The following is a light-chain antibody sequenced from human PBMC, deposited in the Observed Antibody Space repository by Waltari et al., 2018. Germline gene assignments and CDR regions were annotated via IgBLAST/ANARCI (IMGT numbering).Light chain of an antibody. J-gene: IGLJ3*02. CDR3: AAWDDSLSGRV. CDR2: RNN. Sequence: QPVLTQPPSASGTPGQRVTISSPGIRSNLGSTHVYWYQQLPGTAPKLLIYRNNQRPSGGPDRFSGSKSGTSASLAISGLRSEDEADYYCAAWDDSLSGRVFGGGTKVTVL. V-gene: IGLV1-47*01. CDR1: RSNLGSTH.